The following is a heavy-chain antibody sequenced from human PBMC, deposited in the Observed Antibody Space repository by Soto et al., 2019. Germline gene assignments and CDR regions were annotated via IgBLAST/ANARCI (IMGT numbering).Heavy chain of an antibody. CDR2: IHYSGRT. J-gene: IGHJ4*02. CDR3: TVDGNKRVWYKN. D-gene: IGHD1-20*01. V-gene: IGHV4-59*01. Sequence: QVQLQESGPGLMKPSETLSLTCTVSAGPITSYHWSLIRQTPGKGLEWIGYIHYSGRTTYNPSLRCRVTTLLATCRNQFSPRLRSVTVADTAGYWCTVDGNKRVWYKNWGQGALVTCSS. CDR1: AGPITSYH.